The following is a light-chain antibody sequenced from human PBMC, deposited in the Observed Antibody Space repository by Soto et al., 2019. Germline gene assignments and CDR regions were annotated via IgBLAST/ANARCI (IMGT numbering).Light chain of an antibody. CDR3: SYYGYLLST. Sequence: DIQMTQSPSALSASVGDRVTITCQASQDISYYLNWYQQKPGKAPKILIYDTSFLETGVPSRFNGSGAGSNFTFTINSLKPADVASYDCSYYGYLLSTFGPGTKVEI. V-gene: IGKV1-33*01. J-gene: IGKJ3*01. CDR1: QDISYY. CDR2: DTS.